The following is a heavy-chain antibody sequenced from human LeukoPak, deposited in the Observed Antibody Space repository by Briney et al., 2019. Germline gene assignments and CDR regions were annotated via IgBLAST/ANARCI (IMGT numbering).Heavy chain of an antibody. Sequence: PSETLSLTCTVSGGSISTNSFHWGWIRQPPGKGLEWIGSLHYSGDTYYSPSLQSRVTISGDTSKNQFSLKLTSVTAADTAFYYSASANHWGQGTLVTVSS. CDR3: ASANH. CDR1: GGSISTNSFH. CDR2: LHYSGDT. J-gene: IGHJ5*02. V-gene: IGHV4-39*01.